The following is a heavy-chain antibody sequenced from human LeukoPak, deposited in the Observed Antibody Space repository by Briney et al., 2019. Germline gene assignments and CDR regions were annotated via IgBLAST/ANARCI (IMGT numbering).Heavy chain of an antibody. V-gene: IGHV3-48*02. CDR3: ARVPLGDWGTYYFDY. CDR2: ISSSSSTI. Sequence: PGGSLRLSCAASGFTFSSYSMNWVRQAPGKGLEWVSYISSSSSTIHYAGSVRGRFTISRDIAQNSLYLQMSSLRDEDTAVYYCARVPLGDWGTYYFDYWGQGTLVTVSS. CDR1: GFTFSSYS. D-gene: IGHD7-27*01. J-gene: IGHJ4*02.